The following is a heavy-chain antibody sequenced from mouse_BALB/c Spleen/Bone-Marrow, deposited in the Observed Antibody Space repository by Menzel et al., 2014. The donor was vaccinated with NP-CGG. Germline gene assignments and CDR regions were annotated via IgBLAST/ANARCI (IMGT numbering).Heavy chain of an antibody. V-gene: IGHV2-9*02. D-gene: IGHD1-1*01. CDR1: GFSLTSYG. Sequence: VKLVESGPGLVAPSQSLSITCTVSGFSLTSYGVHWVRQPPGKGLEWLGVIWAGGSTNYNSALISRLSISKDNSKSQVFLKMNSLQTDDTAMYYCARDYGSSYYAMDYWGQGTSVTVSS. CDR2: IWAGGST. CDR3: ARDYGSSYYAMDY. J-gene: IGHJ4*01.